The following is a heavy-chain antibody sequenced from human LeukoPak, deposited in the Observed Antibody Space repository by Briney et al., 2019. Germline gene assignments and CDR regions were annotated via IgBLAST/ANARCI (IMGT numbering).Heavy chain of an antibody. V-gene: IGHV3-30-3*01. D-gene: IGHD3-22*01. CDR3: ARDLGVMWGYYDSSGFDY. Sequence: PGGSLRLSCAASGFTFSSYAMHWVRQAPGKGLKWVAVISYDGSNKYYADSVKGRFTISRDNSKNTLYLQMNSLRAEDTAVYYCARDLGVMWGYYDSSGFDYWGQGTLVTVSS. J-gene: IGHJ4*02. CDR1: GFTFSSYA. CDR2: ISYDGSNK.